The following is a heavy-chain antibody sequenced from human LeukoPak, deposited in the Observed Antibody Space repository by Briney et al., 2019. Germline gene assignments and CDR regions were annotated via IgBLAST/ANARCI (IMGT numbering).Heavy chain of an antibody. CDR1: GGTFSSYA. V-gene: IGHV1-69*05. CDR3: ARERTEIVPTEVTTQFYSYYYGLDV. J-gene: IGHJ6*02. CDR2: IIPIFGTA. D-gene: IGHD1-1*01. Sequence: ASVKVSCKASGGTFSSYAISWVRQAPGQGLEWMGGIIPIFGTANYAQKFQGRVTITTDESTSTAYMELSSLRSEDTAVYYCARERTEIVPTEVTTQFYSYYYGLDVWGQGTTVTVSS.